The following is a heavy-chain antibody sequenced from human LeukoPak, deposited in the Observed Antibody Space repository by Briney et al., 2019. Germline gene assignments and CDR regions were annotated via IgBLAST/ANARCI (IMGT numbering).Heavy chain of an antibody. V-gene: IGHV1-69*05. Sequence: SVKVSCKASGGTFSSYAISWVRQAPGQGLEWIGRIIPIFGTANYAQKFQGRVTITTDESTSTAYMELSSLRSEDTAVYYCARDSEGLFDPWGQGTLVTVSS. J-gene: IGHJ5*02. CDR2: IIPIFGTA. CDR1: GGTFSSYA. CDR3: ARDSEGLFDP.